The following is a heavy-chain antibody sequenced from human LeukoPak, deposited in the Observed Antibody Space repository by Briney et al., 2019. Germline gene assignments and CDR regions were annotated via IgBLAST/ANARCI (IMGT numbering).Heavy chain of an antibody. Sequence: ASVKVSCKASGYTFSNYGLSWVRQAPGQGLEWMGWINCYNGNTNYAQKVQGRVTMTTDTSTSTAYMEVRSLRSDDTAVYYCARGLGVATFLFGYWGQGTLVTVSS. CDR1: GYTFSNYG. D-gene: IGHD5-12*01. CDR3: ARGLGVATFLFGY. CDR2: INCYNGNT. V-gene: IGHV1-18*01. J-gene: IGHJ4*02.